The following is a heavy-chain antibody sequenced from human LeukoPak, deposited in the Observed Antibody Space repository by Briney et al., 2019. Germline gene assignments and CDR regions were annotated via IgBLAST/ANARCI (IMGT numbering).Heavy chain of an antibody. CDR1: GGSISSGDYY. V-gene: IGHV4-30-4*01. CDR3: ARPYYYDSRIDP. Sequence: SETLSLTCTVSGGSISSGDYYWSWIRQPPGKGLEWIAYMYYSGSTYYNPSLKSRVTMSADTSKNQLSLKLSSVTDADTAVYYCARPYYYDSRIDPWGKGILVTVSS. J-gene: IGHJ5*02. CDR2: MYYSGST. D-gene: IGHD3-22*01.